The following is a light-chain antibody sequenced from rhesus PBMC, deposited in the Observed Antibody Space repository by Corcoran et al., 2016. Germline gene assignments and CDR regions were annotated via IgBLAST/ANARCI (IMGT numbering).Light chain of an antibody. CDR3: MQSTKDPYS. CDR1: QSLLHSNGNTY. V-gene: IGKV2S2*01. J-gene: IGKJ2*01. CDR2: KIT. Sequence: DIVMTQTPLSLPVTPGEPASISCRSSQSLLHSNGNTYLDWYLQKQGQSPRLLIYKITNRESGVPDRFSGSGSGTEFTRKISRVEPEDVGVYYCMQSTKDPYSFGQGTKVEIK.